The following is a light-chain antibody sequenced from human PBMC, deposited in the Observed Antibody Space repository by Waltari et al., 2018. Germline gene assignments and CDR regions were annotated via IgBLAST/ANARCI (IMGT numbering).Light chain of an antibody. CDR2: YDS. CDR1: NIGTKS. CDR3: QVWDANNEPGL. V-gene: IGLV3-21*01. J-gene: IGLJ1*01. Sequence: SYVLTQPPSVSVAPGETARITCGGNNIGTKSVHWYRQKPGQAPVLVISYDSDRPSGIPERVSGANSGDTATLTRSRVEGGDEADYYCQVWDANNEPGLFGTGTEVTV.